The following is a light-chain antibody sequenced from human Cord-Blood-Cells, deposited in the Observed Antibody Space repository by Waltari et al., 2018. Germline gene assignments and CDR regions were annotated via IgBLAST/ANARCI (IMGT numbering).Light chain of an antibody. CDR1: QSVSSSY. CDR2: GAS. CDR3: QQYCSSPFT. V-gene: IGKV3-20*01. Sequence: EIVLTPSPGTLSLSPGERDTLSCRASQSVSSSYLAWYQQKTDQAPRLLSYGASIRATSIPDRFSVSGSGTDFTLTISRLETEEFAVYYCQQYCSSPFTFGPGTKVVIK. J-gene: IGKJ3*01.